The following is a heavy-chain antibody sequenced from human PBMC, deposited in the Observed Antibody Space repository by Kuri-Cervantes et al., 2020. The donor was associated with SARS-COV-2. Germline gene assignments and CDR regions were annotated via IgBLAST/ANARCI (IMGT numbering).Heavy chain of an antibody. Sequence: ASVKVSCKASGYTFTGYYMHWVRQAPGQGLEWMGWINPKSGGTNYAQKFQGRVTMTRDTSISTAYMELSRLRSDDTAVYYCATYPANWGKGGAFDIWGQGTMVTVSS. J-gene: IGHJ3*02. CDR2: INPKSGGT. V-gene: IGHV1-2*02. D-gene: IGHD7-27*01. CDR1: GYTFTGYY. CDR3: ATYPANWGKGGAFDI.